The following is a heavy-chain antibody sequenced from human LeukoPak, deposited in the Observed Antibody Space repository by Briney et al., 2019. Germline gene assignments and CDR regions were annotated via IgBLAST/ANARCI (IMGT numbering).Heavy chain of an antibody. V-gene: IGHV3-53*01. J-gene: IGHJ6*02. CDR3: AREPLAYYYYGMDV. CDR2: IYSGGST. CDR1: GFTVSSNY. Sequence: GGSLRLSCAASGFTVSSNYMSWVRQAPGKGLEWVSVIYSGGSTYYADSVKGRFTISRDNSKNTLYLQMNSLRAEDTAVYYCAREPLAYYYYGMDVWGQGTTVTVS.